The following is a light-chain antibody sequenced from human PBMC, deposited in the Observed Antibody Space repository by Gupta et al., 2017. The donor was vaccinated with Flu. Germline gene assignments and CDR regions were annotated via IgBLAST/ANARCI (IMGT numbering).Light chain of an antibody. CDR2: GTS. CDR3: QQYNNWPST. CDR1: QRFSTN. J-gene: IGKJ5*01. Sequence: EMVMTQSPATLSVAPGETATLSCRASQRFSTNRLAWYQQKPGQAPRLLIYGTSTRATGIPARFSGSGSGTEFTLSISSLQSGDFAVYYCQQYNNWPSTFGQGTRLEIK. V-gene: IGKV3-15*01.